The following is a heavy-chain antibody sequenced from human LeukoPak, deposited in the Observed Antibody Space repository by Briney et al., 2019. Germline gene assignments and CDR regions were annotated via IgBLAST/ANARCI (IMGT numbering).Heavy chain of an antibody. Sequence: PGGSLRLSCAASGFTVSSKYMSWVRQAPGKGLEWVSVIYSGGSTYYADSVKGRFTNCRDNSTNTLYLKMNSLRAEDTAVYYCARDPHYYDSSGSGDAFDIWGQGTMVTVSS. J-gene: IGHJ3*02. CDR3: ARDPHYYDSSGSGDAFDI. V-gene: IGHV3-53*01. CDR1: GFTVSSKY. D-gene: IGHD3-22*01. CDR2: IYSGGST.